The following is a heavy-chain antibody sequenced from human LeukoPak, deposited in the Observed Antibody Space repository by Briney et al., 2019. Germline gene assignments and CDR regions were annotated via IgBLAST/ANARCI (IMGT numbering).Heavy chain of an antibody. D-gene: IGHD4-23*01. V-gene: IGHV3-30*18. J-gene: IGHJ4*02. CDR1: GFSFSSYG. CDR3: AKNTKPTLVTPDF. Sequence: GSLRLSCAASGFSFSSYGMHWVRQAPGKGLEWVAVIPYDGSNTYYGDSVKGRFTISRDNSKNTLYLQMNSLRVEDSAVYYCAKNTKPTLVTPDFWGQGTLVTVSS. CDR2: IPYDGSNT.